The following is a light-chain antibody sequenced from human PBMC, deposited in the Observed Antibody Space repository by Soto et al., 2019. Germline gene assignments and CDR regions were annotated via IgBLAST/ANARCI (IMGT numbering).Light chain of an antibody. CDR1: QSVSSY. Sequence: EIVLTQSPATLSLSPGERATLSCRASQSVSSYLAWYQQKPGQAPRLLIYDASNRATGIPSRFSVSGSGTDCTLTISSLEPEDFAVYYCQQRRNWLFGSWTKVDI. V-gene: IGKV3-11*01. J-gene: IGKJ3*01. CDR2: DAS. CDR3: QQRRNWL.